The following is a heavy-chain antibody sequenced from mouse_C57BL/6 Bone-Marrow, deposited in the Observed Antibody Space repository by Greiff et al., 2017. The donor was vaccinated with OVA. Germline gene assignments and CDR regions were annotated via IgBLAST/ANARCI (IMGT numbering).Heavy chain of an antibody. J-gene: IGHJ3*01. D-gene: IGHD1-1*01. CDR3: ARGDYYGSSYRFAY. Sequence: QVQLQQSGPELVKPGASVKISCKASGYAFSSSWMNWVKQRPGKGLEWIGRIYPGDGDTNYNGKFKGKATLTADKSSSTAYMQLSSLTSEDSAVYVCARGDYYGSSYRFAYWGQGTLVTVSA. CDR2: IYPGDGDT. CDR1: GYAFSSSW. V-gene: IGHV1-82*01.